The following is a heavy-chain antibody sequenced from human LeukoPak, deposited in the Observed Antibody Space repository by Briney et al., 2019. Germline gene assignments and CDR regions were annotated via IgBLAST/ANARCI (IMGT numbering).Heavy chain of an antibody. J-gene: IGHJ4*02. CDR3: AKEGRSLQTY. CDR1: GFMFSSNW. D-gene: IGHD5-24*01. Sequence: GGSLRLSCAASGFMFSSNWMSWVRLAPGKGLEWVANIKEDGTETYYVDSVKGRFTISRDNAKNSLYLQMNSLRVEDTAVYYCAKEGRSLQTYWGQGTLVTDSS. V-gene: IGHV3-7*03. CDR2: IKEDGTET.